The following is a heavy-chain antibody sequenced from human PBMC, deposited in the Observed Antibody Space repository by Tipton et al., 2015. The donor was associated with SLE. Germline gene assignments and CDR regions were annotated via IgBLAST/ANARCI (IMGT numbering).Heavy chain of an antibody. J-gene: IGHJ1*01. V-gene: IGHV3-64*01. CDR3: ARGVRKQLVQYFQH. CDR2: ISSNGGST. CDR1: GFTFSSYA. Sequence: GSLRLSCAASGFTFSSYAMHWVRQAPGRGLEYVSAISSNGGSTYYANSVKGRFTISRDNSKNTLYLQMGSLRAEDMAVYYCARGVRKQLVQYFQHWGQGTLVPVS. D-gene: IGHD6-13*01.